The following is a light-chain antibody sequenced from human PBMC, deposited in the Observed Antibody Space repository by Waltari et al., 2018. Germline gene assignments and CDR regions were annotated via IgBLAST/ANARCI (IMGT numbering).Light chain of an antibody. J-gene: IGKJ3*01. CDR1: LSVGSY. CDR2: AAS. CDR3: QHRAHWPPDAT. Sequence: EIVLTQSPVTLSLSPGERATLSCRASLSVGSYLAWYQQKPGQAPRLLIYAASNRATGTPARFSGSGSGTDFTLTISSLEPEDSAVYYCQHRAHWPPDATFGPGTKVDIK. V-gene: IGKV3-11*01.